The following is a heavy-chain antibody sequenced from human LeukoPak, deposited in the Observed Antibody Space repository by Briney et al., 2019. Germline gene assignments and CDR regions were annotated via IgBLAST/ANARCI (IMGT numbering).Heavy chain of an antibody. CDR2: ISGGSGTT. D-gene: IGHD5-18*01. Sequence: PGGSLRLSCTASGFTFDDYAMHWVRQAPGKGLEWVSGISGGSGTTYYADSVKGRFTISRDNSQNTLYLQMNSLRAEDTAVYYCAKDRGDSYGHELFDYRGQGTLVTVSS. V-gene: IGHV3-23*01. CDR1: GFTFDDYA. CDR3: AKDRGDSYGHELFDY. J-gene: IGHJ4*02.